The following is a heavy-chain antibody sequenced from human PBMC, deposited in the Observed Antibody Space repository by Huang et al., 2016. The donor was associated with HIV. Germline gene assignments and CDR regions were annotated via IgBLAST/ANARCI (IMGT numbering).Heavy chain of an antibody. CDR1: GGSFSGHF. J-gene: IGHJ3*02. Sequence: QVQLQQWGAELLKPSETLSLTCAVSGGSFSGHFWTWIRQPPGGGLEWIGEIRDSGSNTYNPSLNSRVTISGETSQSQFSLKLNSVTAADTAIYYCARMFKYDSGGYWGNDAFDIWGQGTMVTVSS. CDR3: ARMFKYDSGGYWGNDAFDI. D-gene: IGHD3-22*01. V-gene: IGHV4-34*02. CDR2: IRDSGSN.